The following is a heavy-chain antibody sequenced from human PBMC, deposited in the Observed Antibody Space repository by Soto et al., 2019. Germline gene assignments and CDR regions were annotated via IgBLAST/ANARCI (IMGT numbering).Heavy chain of an antibody. Sequence: SETLSLTCAVYGGSFSGYYWSWIRQPPGKGLEWIGEINHSGSTNYNPSLKSRVTISVDTSKNQFSLKLSSVTAADTAVYYCARGPGIRAFDIWGQGTMVTVSS. J-gene: IGHJ3*02. CDR3: ARGPGIRAFDI. CDR1: GGSFSGYY. D-gene: IGHD3-10*01. V-gene: IGHV4-34*01. CDR2: INHSGST.